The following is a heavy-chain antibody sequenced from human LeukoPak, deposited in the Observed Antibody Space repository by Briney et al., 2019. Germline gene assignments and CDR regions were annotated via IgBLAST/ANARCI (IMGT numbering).Heavy chain of an antibody. CDR3: AREPSGSYYNVPLNFDY. J-gene: IGHJ4*02. CDR2: ISAYNGNT. CDR1: GYTFTSYG. V-gene: IGHV1-18*01. Sequence: ASVKVSRKASGYTFTSYGISWVRQAPGQGLEWMGWISAYNGNTNYAQKLQGRVTMTTDTSTSTAYMELRSLRSDDTAVYYCAREPSGSYYNVPLNFDYWGQGTLVTVSS. D-gene: IGHD3-10*01.